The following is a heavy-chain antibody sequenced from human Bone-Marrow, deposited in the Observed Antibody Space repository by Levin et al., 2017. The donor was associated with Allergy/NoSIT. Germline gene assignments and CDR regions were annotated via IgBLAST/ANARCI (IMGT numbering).Heavy chain of an antibody. Sequence: SETLSLTCAVYGRSFGGYFWSWIRQSPGKGLEWIGEVSHVGNSDHNPSLKSRLIVSVDTSKNQFSLQLISLTAADTAVYYCAGGAAGGRAAFDYWGQGTPVTVSS. CDR1: GRSFGGYF. J-gene: IGHJ4*02. CDR2: VSHVGNS. V-gene: IGHV4-34*01. D-gene: IGHD2-15*01. CDR3: AGGAAGGRAAFDY.